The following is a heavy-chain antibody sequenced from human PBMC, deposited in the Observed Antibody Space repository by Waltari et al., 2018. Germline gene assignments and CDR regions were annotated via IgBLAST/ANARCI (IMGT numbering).Heavy chain of an antibody. V-gene: IGHV3-23*01. D-gene: IGHD2-15*01. J-gene: IGHJ5*02. CDR1: GFTFSSYA. CDR2: ISGSGGST. Sequence: EVQLLESGGGLVQPGGSLRLSCAASGFTFSSYAMSWVRQAPGKGLEWVSAISGSGGSTYYADSVKGRFTISRDNSKNTLYLQMNSLRAEDTAVYYCARDGQDIVVVVAATPWFDPWGQGTLVTVSS. CDR3: ARDGQDIVVVVAATPWFDP.